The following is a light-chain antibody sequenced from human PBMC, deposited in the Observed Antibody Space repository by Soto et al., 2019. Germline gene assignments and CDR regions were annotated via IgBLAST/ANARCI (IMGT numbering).Light chain of an antibody. Sequence: EIVLTQSPATLSLSPGERATLSCRASQSVDTYLAWHQHKPGQAPRHLIYYASRRATGIPARFSGSGSGTDFTLTISSLEPEDFAVYYCQQRSSWPITFGQGTRLEIK. V-gene: IGKV3-11*01. J-gene: IGKJ5*01. CDR2: YAS. CDR3: QQRSSWPIT. CDR1: QSVDTY.